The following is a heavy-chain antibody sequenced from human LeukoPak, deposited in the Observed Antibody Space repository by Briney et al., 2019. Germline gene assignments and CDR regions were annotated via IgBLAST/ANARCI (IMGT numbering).Heavy chain of an antibody. CDR3: ATVNDYVWGNYRPGAFDI. CDR1: GFTFSSHA. V-gene: IGHV3-30*02. D-gene: IGHD3-16*02. J-gene: IGHJ3*02. Sequence: PGGSLRLSCAASGFTFSSHAMHWVRQAPGKGLEWVAFIRYDGINKYYADSVKGRFTISRDNSKNTLYLQMNSLRSEDTAVYYCATVNDYVWGNYRPGAFDIWGQGTMVTVSS. CDR2: IRYDGINK.